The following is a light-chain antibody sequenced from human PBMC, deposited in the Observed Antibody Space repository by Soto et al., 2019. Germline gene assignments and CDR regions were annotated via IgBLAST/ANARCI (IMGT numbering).Light chain of an antibody. CDR2: AAS. CDR1: QDISSW. J-gene: IGKJ2*01. CDR3: QQTNTLPRT. V-gene: IGKV1-12*01. Sequence: DIQMTQSPSSVSASVGDRVTITCRASQDISSWLAWYQQKPGEAPKLLIYAASSFQSGVPSRFSGSRSGTDFTLTITSLQPEDFATYYCQQTNTLPRTFGQGTRVEIK.